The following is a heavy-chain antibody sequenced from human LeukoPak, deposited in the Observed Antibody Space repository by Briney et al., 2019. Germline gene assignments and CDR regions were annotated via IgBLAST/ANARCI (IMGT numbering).Heavy chain of an antibody. CDR3: VRVPYYYDSSCYYNYYGMDV. D-gene: IGHD3-22*01. CDR2: LYYSGST. Sequence: SETLSLTCTVSGGSISSYYWSWIRQPPGKGLEWIGYLYYSGSTNYNPPLKSRVTISVDTSKTQFSLKLSSVTAADTVVNYCVRVPYYYDSSCYYNYYGMDVWGQGTTVTVSS. CDR1: GGSISSYY. J-gene: IGHJ6*02. V-gene: IGHV4-59*01.